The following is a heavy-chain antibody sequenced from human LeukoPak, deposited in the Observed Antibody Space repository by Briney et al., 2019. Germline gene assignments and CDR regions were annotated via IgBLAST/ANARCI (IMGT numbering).Heavy chain of an antibody. CDR3: ARGSGSSSSTGAYYYMDV. CDR2: MNPNSGNT. Sequence: ASVKVSCKASGYTFTSYDINWVRQATGQGLEWMGWMNPNSGNTGYAQKFQGRVTITRNTSISTAYMELSSLRSEDTAVYYCARGSGSSSSTGAYYYMDVWGKGTTVTVSS. CDR1: GYTFTSYD. D-gene: IGHD6-6*01. V-gene: IGHV1-8*03. J-gene: IGHJ6*03.